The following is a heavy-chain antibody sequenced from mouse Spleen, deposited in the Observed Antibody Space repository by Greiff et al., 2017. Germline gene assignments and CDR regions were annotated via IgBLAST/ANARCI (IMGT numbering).Heavy chain of an antibody. J-gene: IGHJ4*01. CDR2: IWAGGST. D-gene: IGHD2-1*01. V-gene: IGHV2-9*02. CDR3: ARGYYGNYGGVVDAMDY. CDR1: GFSLTSYG. Sequence: VQGVESGPGLVAPSQSLSITCTVSGFSLTSYGVHWVRQPPGKGLEWLGVIWAGGSTNYNSALMSRLSISKDNSKSQVFLKMNSLQTDDTAMYYCARGYYGNYGGVVDAMDYWGQGTSVTVSS.